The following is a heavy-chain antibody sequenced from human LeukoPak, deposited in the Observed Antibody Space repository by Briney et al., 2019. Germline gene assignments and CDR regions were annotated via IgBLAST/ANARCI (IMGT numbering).Heavy chain of an antibody. Sequence: SVKVSCKASGGTFSSYAISWVRQAPGQGLEWMGGIIPIFGTANYAQKFQGRVTITADESTSTAYMVLSSLRSEDTAVYYCARDKGYYGSGSSAWCYWGQGTLVTVSS. J-gene: IGHJ4*02. CDR2: IIPIFGTA. V-gene: IGHV1-69*13. CDR3: ARDKGYYGSGSSAWCY. CDR1: GGTFSSYA. D-gene: IGHD3-10*01.